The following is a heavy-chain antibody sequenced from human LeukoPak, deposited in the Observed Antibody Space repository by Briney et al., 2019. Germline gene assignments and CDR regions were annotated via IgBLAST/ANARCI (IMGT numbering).Heavy chain of an antibody. CDR3: ARGPIVVVPAATLDY. CDR1: GGSISSGDYY. D-gene: IGHD2-2*01. CDR2: IYYSGST. J-gene: IGHJ4*02. Sequence: SQTLSLTCTVSGGSISSGDYYWSWIRQPPGKDLEWIGYIYYSGSTYYNPSLKSRVTISVDTSKNQFSLKLSSVTAADTAVYYCARGPIVVVPAATLDYWGQGTLVTVSS. V-gene: IGHV4-30-4*01.